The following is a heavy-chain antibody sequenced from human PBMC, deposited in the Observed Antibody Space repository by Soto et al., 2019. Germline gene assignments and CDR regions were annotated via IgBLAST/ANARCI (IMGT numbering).Heavy chain of an antibody. Sequence: QVQLVQSGAEVRKPGASVRVSCKASGYTFTGYNMHWMRQAPGQGLEWMGWINPNNGGTDYAQKFQGRVTMTRDTSISTAYMELSRLISDDTAVYYCARLRGPYCSSTSCLYYFDYWGQGTLVTVSS. CDR1: GYTFTGYN. V-gene: IGHV1-2*02. D-gene: IGHD2-2*01. CDR3: ARLRGPYCSSTSCLYYFDY. J-gene: IGHJ4*02. CDR2: INPNNGGT.